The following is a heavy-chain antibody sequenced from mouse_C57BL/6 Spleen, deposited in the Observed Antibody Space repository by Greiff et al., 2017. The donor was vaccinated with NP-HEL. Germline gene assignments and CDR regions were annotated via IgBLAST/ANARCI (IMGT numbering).Heavy chain of an antibody. D-gene: IGHD1-1*01. Sequence: EVQLQQSGPELVKPGASVKISCKASGYTFTDYYMNWVKQSHGKSLEWIGDINPNNGGTSYNQKFKGKATLTVDKSSSTAYMGLRSLTSEDSAVYYCARYGSSPYYFDYWGQSTTLTVSS. CDR3: ARYGSSPYYFDY. CDR2: INPNNGGT. J-gene: IGHJ2*01. CDR1: GYTFTDYY. V-gene: IGHV1-26*01.